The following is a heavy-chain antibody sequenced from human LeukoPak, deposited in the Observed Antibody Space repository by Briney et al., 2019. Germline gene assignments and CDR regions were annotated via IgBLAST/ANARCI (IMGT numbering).Heavy chain of an antibody. CDR3: AREGWGSDY. D-gene: IGHD7-27*01. V-gene: IGHV4-59*01. Sequence: SETLSLTCTVSGGSISSYYWSWIRQPPGKGLEWIGYIYYSGSTNYNPSLKSRVTISVDTSKNQFSLKLSSVTAADTAVYYCAREGWGSDYWGQGTLVTVSS. CDR1: GGSISSYY. CDR2: IYYSGST. J-gene: IGHJ4*02.